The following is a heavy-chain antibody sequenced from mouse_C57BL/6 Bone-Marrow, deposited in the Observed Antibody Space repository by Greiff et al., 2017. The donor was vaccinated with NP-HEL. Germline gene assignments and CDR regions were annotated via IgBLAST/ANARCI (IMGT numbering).Heavy chain of an antibody. Sequence: VQLQQSGPVLVKPGASVKMSCKASGYTFTDYYMNWVKQSHGKSLEWIGVINPYNGGTSYNQKFKGKATLTVDKPSSTAYMELNSLTSEDSAVYYCARVDDYDGSYFDYWGQGTTLTVSS. CDR1: GYTFTDYY. CDR3: ARVDDYDGSYFDY. D-gene: IGHD2-4*01. V-gene: IGHV1-19*01. J-gene: IGHJ2*01. CDR2: INPYNGGT.